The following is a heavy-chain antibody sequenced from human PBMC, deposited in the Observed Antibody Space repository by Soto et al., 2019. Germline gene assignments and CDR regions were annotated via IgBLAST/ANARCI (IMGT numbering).Heavy chain of an antibody. D-gene: IGHD3-22*01. CDR3: ASSPYYDSSGYYLSYFDY. CDR2: IYYSGST. J-gene: IGHJ4*02. CDR1: GGSISSYY. V-gene: IGHV4-59*01. Sequence: SETLSLTCTVSGGSISSYYWSWIRQPPGKGLEWIGYIYYSGSTNYNPSLKSRVTISVDTSKNQFSLKLSSVTAADTAVYYCASSPYYDSSGYYLSYFDYWGQGTLVTVSS.